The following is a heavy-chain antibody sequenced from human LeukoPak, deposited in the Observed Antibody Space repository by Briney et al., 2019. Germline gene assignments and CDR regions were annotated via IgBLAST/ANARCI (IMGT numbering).Heavy chain of an antibody. CDR3: VRRRTGGSSKFPWDY. CDR1: GFTFSSDA. Sequence: GGSLRLSCAASGFTFSSDAISWVRQAAGKGLEWVSDISGIVGSTYYGDSVKGRFTSSRDNSMKTMYLQMNSLRAEDTAVYYCVRRRTGGSSKFPWDYWGQGTLVTASS. CDR2: ISGIVGST. J-gene: IGHJ4*02. D-gene: IGHD1-26*01. V-gene: IGHV3-23*01.